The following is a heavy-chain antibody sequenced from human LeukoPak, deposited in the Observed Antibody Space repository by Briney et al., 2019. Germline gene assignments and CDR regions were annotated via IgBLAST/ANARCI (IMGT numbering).Heavy chain of an antibody. CDR3: ARQAVHYYYGMDV. D-gene: IGHD6-25*01. V-gene: IGHV5-10-1*01. Sequence: PGESLRISCKGSGYTFTSYWISLVRQMPGKGLEWMGRIDPTDSYTNYSPSFEGHVTMSTDRSISTAYLQWSSLKASDTALYYCARQAVHYYYGMDVWGQGTTVTVSS. J-gene: IGHJ6*02. CDR2: IDPTDSYT. CDR1: GYTFTSYW.